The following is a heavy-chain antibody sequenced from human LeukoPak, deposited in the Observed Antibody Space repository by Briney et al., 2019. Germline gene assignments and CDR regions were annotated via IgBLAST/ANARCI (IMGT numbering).Heavy chain of an antibody. D-gene: IGHD5-18*01. J-gene: IGHJ6*02. CDR3: ARCTAMVSNYYYGMDV. V-gene: IGHV3-7*01. CDR2: IKQDGSEK. Sequence: PGGSLRLSCAASGFTFSSYWMSWVRQAPGKGLEWVANIKQDGSEKYYADSVKGRFTISRDNAKNSLYLQMNSLRAEDTAVYYCARCTAMVSNYYYGMDVWGQGTTVTVSS. CDR1: GFTFSSYW.